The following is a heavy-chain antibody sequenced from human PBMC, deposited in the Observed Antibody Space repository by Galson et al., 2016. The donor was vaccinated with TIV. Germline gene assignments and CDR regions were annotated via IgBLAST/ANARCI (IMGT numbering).Heavy chain of an antibody. Sequence: PALVKPTQTLTLTCTFSGFSLNTDGMCVNWIRQPPGKALEWLARIDWDDDKSYSPSLKTRLTISKDTSKNQVVLTMTNMDPVDTATYYCARIPGYYDSSGHYIPRSFDYWGQGALVTVSS. CDR3: ARIPGYYDSSGHYIPRSFDY. V-gene: IGHV2-70*11. CDR2: IDWDDDK. CDR1: GFSLNTDGMC. J-gene: IGHJ4*02. D-gene: IGHD3-22*01.